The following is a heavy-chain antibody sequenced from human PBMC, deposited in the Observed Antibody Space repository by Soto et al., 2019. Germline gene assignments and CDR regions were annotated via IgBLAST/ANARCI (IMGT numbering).Heavy chain of an antibody. Sequence: PSETLSLTCTVSGDSTINSYWSWIRQAPGKGPEWLGYLSYNGGTNHSPSLQGRATMSVDTSQNRFSLNLNSVTAADTAVYYCERGDTWQLVDLRGQGIMVTVS. CDR1: GDSTINSY. D-gene: IGHD6-6*01. CDR2: LSYNGGT. CDR3: ERGDTWQLVDL. V-gene: IGHV4-59*01. J-gene: IGHJ4*02.